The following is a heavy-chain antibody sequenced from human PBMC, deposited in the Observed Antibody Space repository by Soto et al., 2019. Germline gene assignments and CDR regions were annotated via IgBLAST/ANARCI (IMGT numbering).Heavy chain of an antibody. CDR3: AKTKWISRFWSGYNRGYFDY. D-gene: IGHD3-3*01. Sequence: GGSLRLSCAASGFTFSSYAMSWVRQAPGKGLEWVSAISGSGGSTYYADSVKGRFTISRDNSKNTLYLQMNSLRAEDTAVYYCAKTKWISRFWSGYNRGYFDYWGQGTLVTVSS. CDR2: ISGSGGST. V-gene: IGHV3-23*01. J-gene: IGHJ4*02. CDR1: GFTFSSYA.